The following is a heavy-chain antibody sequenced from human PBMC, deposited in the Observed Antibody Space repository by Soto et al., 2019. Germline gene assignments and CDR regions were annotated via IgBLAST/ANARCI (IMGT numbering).Heavy chain of an antibody. Sequence: ASVKVSCKASGYTFTSYAMHWVRQAPGQRLEWMGWINAGNGNTKYSQKFQGRVTITRDTSASTAYMELSSLRSEDTAVYYCALEGGSTDYYYMDVWGKGTTVTV. J-gene: IGHJ6*03. V-gene: IGHV1-3*01. CDR3: ALEGGSTDYYYMDV. CDR1: GYTFTSYA. CDR2: INAGNGNT. D-gene: IGHD5-12*01.